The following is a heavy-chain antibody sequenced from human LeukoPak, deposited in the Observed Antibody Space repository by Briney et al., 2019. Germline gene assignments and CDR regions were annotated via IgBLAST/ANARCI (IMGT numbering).Heavy chain of an antibody. V-gene: IGHV1-58*01. J-gene: IGHJ5*02. Sequence: GTSVKVSCKASGCTVTSSAVQWVPQARGQRLEGIGWIVVGSGNTNYAQKFQERVTITRDMSTSTAYMELSSLRSDDTAVYYCAGPRAAWFGELIVFDPWGQGTLVIVSS. CDR1: GCTVTSSA. CDR3: AGPRAAWFGELIVFDP. D-gene: IGHD3-10*01. CDR2: IVVGSGNT.